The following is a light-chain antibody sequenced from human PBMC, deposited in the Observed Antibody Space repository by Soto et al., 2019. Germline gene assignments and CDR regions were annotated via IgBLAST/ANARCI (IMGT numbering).Light chain of an antibody. J-gene: IGKJ1*01. CDR1: QSVSSN. V-gene: IGKV3-15*01. CDR2: GAS. Sequence: EIVMTQSPATLYVSPGERATLSGRASQSVSSNLAWYQQKPGQAPSLLICGASTRATGIPARFSGGGSGTEFTLTSSRLQSEDFAVYYCQQYNNWPPWTFGQGNKVEIK. CDR3: QQYNNWPPWT.